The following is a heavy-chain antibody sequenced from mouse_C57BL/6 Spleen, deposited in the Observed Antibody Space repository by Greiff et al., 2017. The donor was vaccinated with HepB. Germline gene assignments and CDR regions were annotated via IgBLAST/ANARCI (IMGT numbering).Heavy chain of an antibody. D-gene: IGHD1-1*01. J-gene: IGHJ2*01. Sequence: QVQLQQPGTELVKPGASVKLSCKASGYTFTSYWMHWVKQRPGQGLEWIGNINPSNGGTKYNEKFKSKATLTVDKSSSTAYMQRSSLTSEDAAVYYCARYTVVEALFDYWGQGTTLTVSS. V-gene: IGHV1-53*01. CDR1: GYTFTSYW. CDR3: ARYTVVEALFDY. CDR2: INPSNGGT.